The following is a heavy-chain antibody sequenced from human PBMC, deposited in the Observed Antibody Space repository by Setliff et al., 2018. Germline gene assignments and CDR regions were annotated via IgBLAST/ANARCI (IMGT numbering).Heavy chain of an antibody. CDR1: GASITSGGFY. V-gene: IGHV4-39*01. D-gene: IGHD3-10*01. CDR3: ARHVGIRGRGYNYYYYYMDV. J-gene: IGHJ6*03. Sequence: SETLSLTCSVSGASITSGGFYWTWIRQPAGKGLEWIGSIYYSGSTYYNPSLKSRVTMSVDMSKNQFSLKLSSVTAADTAVYSCARHVGIRGRGYNYYYYYMDVWGKGTTVTVSS. CDR2: IYYSGST.